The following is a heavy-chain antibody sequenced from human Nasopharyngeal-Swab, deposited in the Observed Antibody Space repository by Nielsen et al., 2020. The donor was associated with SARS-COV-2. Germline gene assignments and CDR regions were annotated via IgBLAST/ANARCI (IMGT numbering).Heavy chain of an antibody. Sequence: ASVKVSCKASGYTFTNYDINWVRQATGQGLEWMGWMNPNSGNTRYAQKFQGRVTMTRNTSISTVYMELSSLRSEDTAVYYCARGLIVATIFHYYYYMDVWGKGTTVTVSS. J-gene: IGHJ6*03. CDR1: GYTFTNYD. CDR3: ARGLIVATIFHYYYYMDV. CDR2: MNPNSGNT. V-gene: IGHV1-8*01. D-gene: IGHD5-12*01.